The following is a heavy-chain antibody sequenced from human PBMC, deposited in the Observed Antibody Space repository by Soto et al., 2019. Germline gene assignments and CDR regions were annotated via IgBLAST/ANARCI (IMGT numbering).Heavy chain of an antibody. CDR3: ARVVAIPGYPDN. J-gene: IGHJ4*02. CDR1: GYTFSSYG. Sequence: ASVKVSCKASGYTFSSYGISWVRQAPGQGLEWMGWISAYNGNTNYAQNLQGRVTMTTDTSTSTAYMELSSLRSEDTAVYYCARVVAIPGYPDNWGQGTLVTVSS. CDR2: ISAYNGNT. D-gene: IGHD5-12*01. V-gene: IGHV1-18*01.